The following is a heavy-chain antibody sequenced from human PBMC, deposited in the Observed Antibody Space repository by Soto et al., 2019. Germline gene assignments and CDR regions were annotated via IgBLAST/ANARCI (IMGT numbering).Heavy chain of an antibody. CDR3: ARENPRNYDFWSGYSPDAFDI. V-gene: IGHV4-31*03. D-gene: IGHD3-3*01. J-gene: IGHJ3*02. CDR1: GGSISSGGYY. CDR2: IYYSGST. Sequence: QVQLQESGPGLVKPSQTLSLTCTVSGGSISSGGYYWSWIRQHPGKGLEWIGYIYYSGSTYYNPSLKSRVTISVDTSKNQFSLKLSSVTAADTAVYYCARENPRNYDFWSGYSPDAFDIWGQGTMVTVSS.